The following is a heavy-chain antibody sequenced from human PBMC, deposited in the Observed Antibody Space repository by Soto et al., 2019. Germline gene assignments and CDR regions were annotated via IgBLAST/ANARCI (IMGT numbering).Heavy chain of an antibody. CDR1: GYTFTSYA. J-gene: IGHJ6*02. CDR2: INAGNGNT. V-gene: IGHV1-3*01. Sequence: ASVKVSCKASGYTFTSYAMHWVRQAPGQRLEWMGWINAGNGNTKYSQKLQGRVTITRDTSASTAYIDLRSLRSDDTAVYYCARDQGITTFGVYSMYYYGMDVRGPGTTVTVSS. D-gene: IGHD3-3*01. CDR3: ARDQGITTFGVYSMYYYGMDV.